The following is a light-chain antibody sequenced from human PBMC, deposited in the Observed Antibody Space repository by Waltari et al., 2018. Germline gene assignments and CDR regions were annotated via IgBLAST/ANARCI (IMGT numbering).Light chain of an antibody. V-gene: IGLV1-47*01. CDR3: ATWDDTLSGPRV. CDR1: TSNIGSNS. Sequence: QSVLTQPPSVSGTPGQWVTISCSGTTSNIGSNSVYWYQQLPGTAPKLLIYRNYQRPSGVPTRFSGSRSGTSASLAISGLQSEDEADYYCATWDDTLSGPRVFGGGTRLTVL. CDR2: RNY. J-gene: IGLJ3*02.